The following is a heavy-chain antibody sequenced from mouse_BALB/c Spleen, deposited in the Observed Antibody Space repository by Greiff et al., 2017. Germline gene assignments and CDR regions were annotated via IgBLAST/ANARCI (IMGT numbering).Heavy chain of an antibody. V-gene: IGHV5-4*02. CDR2: ISDGGSYT. D-gene: IGHD1-1*01. Sequence: EVHLVESGGGLVKPGGSLKLSCAASGFTFSDYYMYWVRQTPEKRLEWVATISDGGSYTYYPDSVKGRFTISRDNAKNNLYLQMSSLKSEDTAMYYCARGGVYGSSYGWFAYWGQGTLVTVSA. J-gene: IGHJ3*01. CDR3: ARGGVYGSSYGWFAY. CDR1: GFTFSDYY.